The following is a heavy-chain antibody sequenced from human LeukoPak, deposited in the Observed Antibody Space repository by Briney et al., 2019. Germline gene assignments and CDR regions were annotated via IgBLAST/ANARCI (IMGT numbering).Heavy chain of an antibody. CDR3: ARWVIRHYYFDY. CDR1: GFTFNNYY. V-gene: IGHV3-48*01. CDR2: IKSSSSTI. J-gene: IGHJ4*02. D-gene: IGHD3-9*01. Sequence: GGSLRLSCAASGFTFNNYYMNWVRQAPGKGLEWVSYIKSSSSTIYYADSAKGRFTISRDNAKKSQYLQMNSLSPEDTAVYYCARWVIRHYYFDYWGQGTLVTVSS.